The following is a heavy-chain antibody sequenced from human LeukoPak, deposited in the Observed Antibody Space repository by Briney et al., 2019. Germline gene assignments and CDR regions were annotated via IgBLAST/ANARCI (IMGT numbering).Heavy chain of an antibody. V-gene: IGHV4-38-2*02. CDR2: IHHSGST. CDR1: GYSISSGYY. J-gene: IGHJ1*01. CDR3: ARVAAGIGFFQH. Sequence: PETLSLTCIVSGYSISSGYYWGWIRQPPGKGLEWIGNIHHSGSTYYNPLLKSRVTISVDTSKNQLSLKLSSVTAADTAVYYCARVAAGIGFFQHWGQGTLVTVSS. D-gene: IGHD6-13*01.